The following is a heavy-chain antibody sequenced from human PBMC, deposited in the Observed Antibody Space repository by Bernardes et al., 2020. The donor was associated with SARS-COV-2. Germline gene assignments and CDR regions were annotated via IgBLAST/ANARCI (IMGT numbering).Heavy chain of an antibody. J-gene: IGHJ5*02. D-gene: IGHD4-4*01. CDR1: GFTFSSYA. Sequence: GGSLRLSCAASGFTFSSYAMHWVRQAPGKGLEWVAVISYDGSNKYYADSVKGRFTISRDNSKNTLYLQMNSLRAEDTAVYYCARDRQSQNWFDPWGQGTLVTVSS. CDR3: ARDRQSQNWFDP. V-gene: IGHV3-30-3*01. CDR2: ISYDGSNK.